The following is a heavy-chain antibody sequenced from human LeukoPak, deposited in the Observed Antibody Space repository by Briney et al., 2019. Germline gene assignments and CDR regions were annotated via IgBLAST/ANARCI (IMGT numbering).Heavy chain of an antibody. Sequence: GASVKVSCKASGYTFTGYYLHWVRQAPGQGLEWMGWIYPSGGTNYAQKFQGRVSITRDTSISTADMELSRRRSDVTAVYYCARGASRSFDYWGQGTRVTVSS. CDR1: GYTFTGYY. V-gene: IGHV1-2*02. CDR3: ARGASRSFDY. CDR2: IYPSGGT. J-gene: IGHJ4*02. D-gene: IGHD2-15*01.